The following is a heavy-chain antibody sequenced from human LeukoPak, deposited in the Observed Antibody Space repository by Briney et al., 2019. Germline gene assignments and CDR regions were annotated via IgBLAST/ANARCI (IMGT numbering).Heavy chain of an antibody. J-gene: IGHJ4*02. CDR3: AKRQPYYFDY. CDR2: IGSSSSYI. D-gene: IGHD1-1*01. CDR1: GFTFTYYA. V-gene: IGHV3-21*04. Sequence: GGSLRLSCAASGFTFTYYAMNWVRQAPGKGLEWVSSIGSSSSYIYHADSVKGRFTISRDNAKNSLYLQMNSLRADDTAIYYCAKRQPYYFDYWGQGTLVTVSS.